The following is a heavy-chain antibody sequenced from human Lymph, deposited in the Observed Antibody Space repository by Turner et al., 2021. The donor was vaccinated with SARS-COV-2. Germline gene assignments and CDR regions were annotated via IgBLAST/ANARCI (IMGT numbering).Heavy chain of an antibody. D-gene: IGHD5-18*01. Sequence: QVQLQQWGAVLLKPSETLSLTCAVSGGPFSGYYWSWIRQPPGKGLEWIGEINHSGSTNYNPSLKSRVTISVDTSKNQFSLKLSSVTAADTAVYYCARGGVDTAMVRYYYYGMDVWGQGTTVTVSS. J-gene: IGHJ6*02. CDR2: INHSGST. V-gene: IGHV4-34*01. CDR1: GGPFSGYY. CDR3: ARGGVDTAMVRYYYYGMDV.